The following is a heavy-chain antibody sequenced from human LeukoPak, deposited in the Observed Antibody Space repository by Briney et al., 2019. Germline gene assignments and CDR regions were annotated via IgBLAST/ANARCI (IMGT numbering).Heavy chain of an antibody. D-gene: IGHD1-26*01. Sequence: GGSLRLSCAASGFTFSSYWMHWVRHAPGKGLVWVSRINTDGSSTSYADSVKGRFTISRDNAKNTLYLQMNSLRAEDTAVYYCARDLGGSFPYNWFDPWGQGTLVTVSS. J-gene: IGHJ5*02. CDR2: INTDGSST. CDR3: ARDLGGSFPYNWFDP. V-gene: IGHV3-74*01. CDR1: GFTFSSYW.